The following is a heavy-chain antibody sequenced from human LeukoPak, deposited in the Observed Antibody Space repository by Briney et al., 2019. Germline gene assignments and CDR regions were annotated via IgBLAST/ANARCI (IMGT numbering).Heavy chain of an antibody. J-gene: IGHJ2*01. CDR3: ARPIAVAGTWYFDL. CDR1: GYSFTNYW. Sequence: GESLKISCKASGYSFTNYWISWVRQMPGKGLEWMGRIDPSDSYTNYSPSFQGHVTISADKSISTAYLQWSSLKASDTAMYYCARPIAVAGTWYFDLWGRGTLVTVSS. CDR2: IDPSDSYT. D-gene: IGHD6-19*01. V-gene: IGHV5-10-1*01.